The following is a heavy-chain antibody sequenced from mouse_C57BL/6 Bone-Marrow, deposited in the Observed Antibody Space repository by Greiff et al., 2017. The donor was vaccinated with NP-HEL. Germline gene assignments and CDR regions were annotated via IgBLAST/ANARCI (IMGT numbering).Heavy chain of an antibody. Sequence: EVQLQQSVAELVRPGASVKLSCTASGFSIKNTYMHWVKQRPEQGLEWIGRIDPANGNTKYAQKFQGKATITADTSSNTAYLQLSSLTSEDTAIYYCASDYGSSLDYWGQGTTLTVSS. D-gene: IGHD1-1*01. CDR3: ASDYGSSLDY. CDR1: GFSIKNTY. V-gene: IGHV14-3*01. CDR2: IDPANGNT. J-gene: IGHJ2*01.